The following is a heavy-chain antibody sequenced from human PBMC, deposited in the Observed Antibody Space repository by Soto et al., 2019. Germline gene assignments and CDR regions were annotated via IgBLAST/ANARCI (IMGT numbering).Heavy chain of an antibody. CDR3: ARDSDIAVAGLHYYYGMDV. D-gene: IGHD6-19*01. V-gene: IGHV3-48*04. CDR1: GFTFSSYS. J-gene: IGHJ6*02. CDR2: ISSSSSTI. Sequence: EVQLVESGGGLVQPGGSLRLSCAASGFTFSSYSMNWVRQAPGKGLEWVSYISSSSSTIYYADSVKGRFTISRDNAKNSLYLQMNSLRAEDTAVYYCARDSDIAVAGLHYYYGMDVWGQGTTVTVSS.